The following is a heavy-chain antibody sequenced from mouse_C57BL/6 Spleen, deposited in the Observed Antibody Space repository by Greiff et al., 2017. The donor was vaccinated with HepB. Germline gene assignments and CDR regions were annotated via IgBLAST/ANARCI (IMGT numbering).Heavy chain of an antibody. J-gene: IGHJ3*01. V-gene: IGHV1-61*01. D-gene: IGHD1-1*01. Sequence: QVQLQQPGAELVRPGSSVKLSCKASGYTFTSYWMDWVKQRPGQGLEWIGNIYPSDSETHYNQKFKDKATLTVDKSSSTAYMQPSSLTSEDSSVDYCGRGGITTDPFSYWGQGTLVTVSA. CDR1: GYTFTSYW. CDR2: IYPSDSET. CDR3: GRGGITTDPFSY.